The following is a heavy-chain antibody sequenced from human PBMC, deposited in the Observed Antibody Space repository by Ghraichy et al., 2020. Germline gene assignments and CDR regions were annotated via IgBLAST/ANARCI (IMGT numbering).Heavy chain of an antibody. CDR1: GFTFSSYA. CDR2: ISGSGGST. J-gene: IGHJ2*01. CDR3: ANDYPRYFDL. Sequence: GSLRLSCAASGFTFSSYAMSWVRQAPGEGLEWVSTISGSGGSTYYADSVKGRFTISRDNSKNTLYLQMNSLRAEDTAVYYCANDYPRYFDLWGRGTLVTVSS. V-gene: IGHV3-23*01.